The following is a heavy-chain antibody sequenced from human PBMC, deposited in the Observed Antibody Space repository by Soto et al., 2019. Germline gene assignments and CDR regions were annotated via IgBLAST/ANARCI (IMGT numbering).Heavy chain of an antibody. J-gene: IGHJ4*02. CDR3: ARDEYPRDCISTSCYATGYDFWSGYHPRDY. D-gene: IGHD2-2*01. CDR1: GFTFSSYG. Sequence: PGGSLRLSCAASGFTFSSYGMHWVRQAPGKGLEWVAVIWYDGSNKYYADSVKGRFTISRDNSKNTLYLQMNSLRAEDTAVYYCARDEYPRDCISTSCYATGYDFWSGYHPRDYWGQGTLVTVSS. CDR2: IWYDGSNK. V-gene: IGHV3-33*01.